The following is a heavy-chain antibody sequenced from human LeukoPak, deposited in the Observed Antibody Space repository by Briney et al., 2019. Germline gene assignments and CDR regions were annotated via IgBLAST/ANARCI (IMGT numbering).Heavy chain of an antibody. V-gene: IGHV4-39*01. CDR1: GDSISNSY. CDR2: IYYSGST. CDR3: ARHYRGSGWFDP. Sequence: ASETLSLTCTVSGDSISNSYWSWIRQPPGKGLEWIGSIYYSGSTYYNPSLKSRVTISVDTSKNQFSLKLSSVTAADTAVYYCARHYRGSGWFDPWGQGTLVTVSS. D-gene: IGHD3-3*01. J-gene: IGHJ5*02.